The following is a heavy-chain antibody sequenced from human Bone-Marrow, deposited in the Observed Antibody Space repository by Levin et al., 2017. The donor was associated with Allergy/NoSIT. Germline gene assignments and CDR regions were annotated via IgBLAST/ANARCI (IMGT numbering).Heavy chain of an antibody. CDR2: ISAYNGNT. Sequence: PGASVKVSCKASGYTFTSYGISWVRQAPGQGLEWMGWISAYNGNTNYAQKLQGRVTMTTDTSTSTAYMELRSLRSDDTAVYYCARDRGIWYQLPSVWFDPWGQGTLVTVSS. D-gene: IGHD2-2*01. J-gene: IGHJ5*02. CDR1: GYTFTSYG. V-gene: IGHV1-18*01. CDR3: ARDRGIWYQLPSVWFDP.